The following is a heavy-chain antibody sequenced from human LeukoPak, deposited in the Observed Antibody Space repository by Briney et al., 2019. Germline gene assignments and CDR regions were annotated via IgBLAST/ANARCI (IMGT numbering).Heavy chain of an antibody. CDR2: IVVGSGNT. Sequence: SVKVSCKASGFTFTSSAVQWVRQARGQRLEWIGWIVVGSGNTNYAQKFQERVTITRDMSTSTAYMELSSLRSEDTAVHYCAADPPKYYDFWSGYSNMFDPWGQGTLVTVSS. CDR1: GFTFTSSA. D-gene: IGHD3-3*01. V-gene: IGHV1-58*01. CDR3: AADPPKYYDFWSGYSNMFDP. J-gene: IGHJ5*02.